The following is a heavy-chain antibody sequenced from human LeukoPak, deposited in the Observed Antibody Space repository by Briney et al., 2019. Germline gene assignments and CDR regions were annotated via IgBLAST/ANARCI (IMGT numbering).Heavy chain of an antibody. CDR1: GFAFSSYW. CDR3: ARDYFDSGDYYDAFDI. Sequence: GGSLRLSCTGSGFAFSSYWMNWVRQAPGKGLEWLANIKQDGSERYYVASVKGRFTISRDNAKNSLYLQMNSLRAEDTAVYYCARDYFDSGDYYDAFDIWGQGTMVTVSS. D-gene: IGHD3-22*01. V-gene: IGHV3-7*04. CDR2: IKQDGSER. J-gene: IGHJ3*02.